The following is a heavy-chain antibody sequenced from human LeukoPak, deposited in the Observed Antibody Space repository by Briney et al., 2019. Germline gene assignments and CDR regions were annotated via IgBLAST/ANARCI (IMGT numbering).Heavy chain of an antibody. D-gene: IGHD2-21*02. CDR2: IYYSGST. CDR1: GGSISSYY. CDR3: ARHSYCGGDCYLDY. J-gene: IGHJ4*02. V-gene: IGHV4-59*08. Sequence: SETLSLTCTVSGGSISSYYWSWIRQPPGKGLEWIGYIYYSGSTNYNPSLKSRVTISVDTSKNQFSLKLSSVTTADTAVYYCARHSYCGGDCYLDYWGQGTLVTVSS.